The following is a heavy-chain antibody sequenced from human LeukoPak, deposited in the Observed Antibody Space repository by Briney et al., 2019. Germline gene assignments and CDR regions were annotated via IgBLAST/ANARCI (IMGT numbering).Heavy chain of an antibody. CDR1: GFAFSSYA. CDR2: ISGSGGST. V-gene: IGHV3-23*01. D-gene: IGHD3-10*02. Sequence: PGGSLRLSCAASGFAFSSYAMSWVRQAPGKGLEWVSSISGSGGSTYYADYVKGRFTISRDNSKNTLDLQMNSLRAEDTAVYYCAELGITMIGGVWGKGTTVTISS. J-gene: IGHJ6*04. CDR3: AELGITMIGGV.